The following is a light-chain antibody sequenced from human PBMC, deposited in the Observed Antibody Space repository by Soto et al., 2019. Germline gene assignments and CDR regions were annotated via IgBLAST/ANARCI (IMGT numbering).Light chain of an antibody. CDR1: SDDIGTYEY. J-gene: IGLJ1*01. CDR3: SSYTSGSTLHWV. Sequence: HSALGHPASVSWSPGHTITISCTGSSDDIGTYEYISWHQHHPGKAPKLIIFGVYDRPSGISDRFSGSKSGNTASLTIFGLQVEDEAVYYRSSYTSGSTLHWVFGTGTKVTAL. CDR2: GVY. V-gene: IGLV2-14*01.